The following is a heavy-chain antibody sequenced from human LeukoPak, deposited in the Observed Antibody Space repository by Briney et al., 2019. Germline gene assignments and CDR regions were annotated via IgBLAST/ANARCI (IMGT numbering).Heavy chain of an antibody. CDR1: GFTFSSYA. D-gene: IGHD2-15*01. Sequence: QPGGSLRLSCAASGFTFSSYAMSWVRQAPGKGLELVSAISGSGASTYYADSVKGRFTISRDNSKKTLNLQMNSLTAEDTAVYYCAKDVVNPDYYYGMDVWGQGTTVTVSS. CDR3: AKDVVNPDYYYGMDV. CDR2: ISGSGAST. V-gene: IGHV3-23*01. J-gene: IGHJ6*02.